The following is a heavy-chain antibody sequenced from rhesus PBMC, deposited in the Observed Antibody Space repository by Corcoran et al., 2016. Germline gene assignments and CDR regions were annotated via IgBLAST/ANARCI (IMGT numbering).Heavy chain of an antibody. CDR2: IRSDGGT. J-gene: IGHJ4*01. D-gene: IGHD1-26*01. V-gene: IGHV4-160*01. CDR3: ARYNWNHGGY. CDR1: GGSISSNY. Sequence: QVQLQQWGEGLVKPSETLSFTCAVYGGSISSNYWCWIRQPPGTGLEWIGRIRSDGGTNSNPSLKSRVTISINTSNNQFSRKLGAVTAADTAVYYWARYNWNHGGYWGQGVLVTVSS.